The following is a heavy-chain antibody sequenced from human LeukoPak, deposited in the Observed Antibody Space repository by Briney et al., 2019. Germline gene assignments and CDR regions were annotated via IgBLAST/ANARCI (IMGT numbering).Heavy chain of an antibody. J-gene: IGHJ3*02. D-gene: IGHD3-22*01. CDR1: GFTFSSYS. Sequence: GGSLRLSCAASGFTFSSYSMKWVRQAPGKGLEGVSSISSSSSYIYYADSVKGRFTISRDNAKNSLYLQMNSLRAEDTAVYYCARVGASMIDAFDIWGQGTMVTVSS. CDR2: ISSSSSYI. V-gene: IGHV3-21*01. CDR3: ARVGASMIDAFDI.